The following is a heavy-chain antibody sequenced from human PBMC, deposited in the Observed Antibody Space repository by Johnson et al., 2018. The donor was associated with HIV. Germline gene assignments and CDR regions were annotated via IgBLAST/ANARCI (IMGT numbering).Heavy chain of an antibody. D-gene: IGHD5-18*01. J-gene: IGHJ3*02. Sequence: QVQLVESGGGVVRPGGSLRLSCAASGFTFHDYGMSWVRQAPGKGLEWVAVISYDGSNKYYADSVKGRFTISRDNSKNTLYLQMNSLRAEDTAVYYCARDQATAEEDAFDIWGQGTMVTVSS. CDR2: ISYDGSNK. CDR3: ARDQATAEEDAFDI. V-gene: IGHV3-30*03. CDR1: GFTFHDYG.